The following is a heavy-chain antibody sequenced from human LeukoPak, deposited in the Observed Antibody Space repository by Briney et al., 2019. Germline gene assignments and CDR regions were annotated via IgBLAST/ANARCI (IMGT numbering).Heavy chain of an antibody. V-gene: IGHV3-30*03. Sequence: GRSLRLSCAASGFNFSSYGMHWVRQAPGKGLEWVAVISYDGSNKYYADSVKGRFTISRDNSKNTLYLQMNSLRAEDTAVYYCASHYDSGPDLWGQGTLVIVSS. CDR2: ISYDGSNK. D-gene: IGHD3-10*01. J-gene: IGHJ5*02. CDR3: ASHYDSGPDL. CDR1: GFNFSSYG.